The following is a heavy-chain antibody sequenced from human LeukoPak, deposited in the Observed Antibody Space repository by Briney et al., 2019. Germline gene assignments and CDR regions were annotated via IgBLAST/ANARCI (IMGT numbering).Heavy chain of an antibody. J-gene: IGHJ4*02. Sequence: ASVKVSCKASGYTFTGYYMHWVRQAPGQGLEWMGWINPNSGGTNYAQKFQGRVTMTRDTSISTAYMELSRLRSDDTAVYYCARASALSMYYYDSSGYPGDYWGQGTLVTVSS. D-gene: IGHD3-22*01. V-gene: IGHV1-2*02. CDR3: ARASALSMYYYDSSGYPGDY. CDR2: INPNSGGT. CDR1: GYTFTGYY.